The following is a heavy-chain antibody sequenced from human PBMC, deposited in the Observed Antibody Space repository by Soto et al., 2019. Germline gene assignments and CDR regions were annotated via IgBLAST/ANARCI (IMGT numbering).Heavy chain of an antibody. D-gene: IGHD3-22*01. Sequence: QVQLQESGPGLVKPSQTLSLTCTVSGGSISSGGYYWSWIRQHPGKGLEWIGYIYYSGSTYYNPSLKSRVTISVDTSKNQFSLKLSSVTAADTAVYYCAPSQGGMYYYASSGYFDYWGQGTLVTVSS. CDR3: APSQGGMYYYASSGYFDY. J-gene: IGHJ4*02. CDR2: IYYSGST. CDR1: GGSISSGGYY. V-gene: IGHV4-31*03.